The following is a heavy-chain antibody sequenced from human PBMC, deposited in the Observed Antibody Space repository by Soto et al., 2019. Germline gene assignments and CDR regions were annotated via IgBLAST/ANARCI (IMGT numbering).Heavy chain of an antibody. CDR1: GGSISSGDYY. V-gene: IGHV4-30-4*01. CDR2: IYYSGST. Sequence: QVQLQESGPGLVKPSQTLSLTCTVSGGSISSGDYYWSWIRQPPGKGLEWIGYIYYSGSTYYNPSLKSRVIISVDTYKNQFSLKLSSVTAADTAVYYCARSRTRAARPGRLDYWGQGTLVTVSS. D-gene: IGHD6-6*01. CDR3: ARSRTRAARPGRLDY. J-gene: IGHJ4*02.